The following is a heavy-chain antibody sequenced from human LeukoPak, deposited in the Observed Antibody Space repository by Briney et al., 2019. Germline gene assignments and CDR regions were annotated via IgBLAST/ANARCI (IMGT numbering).Heavy chain of an antibody. D-gene: IGHD3-22*01. J-gene: IGHJ4*02. CDR1: GFTFSSYA. V-gene: IGHV3-23*01. CDR3: AKAAGAYSVVVIPGFDY. Sequence: GGSLRLSCAASGFTFSSYAMSWVRQAPGKGLEWVSAISGSGGSTSYADSVQGRVTISRDNSKNTLNLQMNRLRAQDTAVYYCAKAAGAYSVVVIPGFDYWGQGTLVTVSS. CDR2: ISGSGGST.